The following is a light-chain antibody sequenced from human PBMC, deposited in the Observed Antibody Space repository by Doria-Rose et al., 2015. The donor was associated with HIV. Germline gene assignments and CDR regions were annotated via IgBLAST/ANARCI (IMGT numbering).Light chain of an antibody. CDR2: DGS. CDR1: QSFSSTY. V-gene: IGKV3-20*01. CDR3: HQCGTSWT. J-gene: IGKJ1*01. Sequence: TQSPGTLSLSPGERATLSCRASQSFSSTYLAWYQQKRGQAPSLLIYDGSTSATGIPDRFSASGSGTDFTLTINRLEPEDFALYYCHQCGTSWTFGQGTKVEI.